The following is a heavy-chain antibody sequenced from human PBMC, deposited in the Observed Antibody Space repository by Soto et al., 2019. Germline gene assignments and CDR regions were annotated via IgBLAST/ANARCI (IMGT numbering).Heavy chain of an antibody. Sequence: GGSLRLSCAASGFTFSNYAMSWVRQAPGKGLEWVSGISGSGGSTYYADSVKGRFTISRDNSKNTLYLQMNSLRDEDTAVYYCAYHEAAGPMITFGGVITFDYWGQGTLVTVSS. J-gene: IGHJ4*02. V-gene: IGHV3-23*01. CDR3: AYHEAAGPMITFGGVITFDY. CDR2: ISGSGGST. D-gene: IGHD3-16*02. CDR1: GFTFSNYA.